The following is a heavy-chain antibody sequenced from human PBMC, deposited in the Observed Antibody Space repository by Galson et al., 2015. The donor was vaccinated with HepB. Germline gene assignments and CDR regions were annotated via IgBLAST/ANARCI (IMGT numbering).Heavy chain of an antibody. CDR3: ARPLPWEEGSSWYYYYGMDV. J-gene: IGHJ6*02. V-gene: IGHV3-23*01. D-gene: IGHD6-13*01. Sequence: SLRLSCAASGFTFSSYAMSWVRQAPGKGLEWVSAISGSGGSTYYADSVKGRFTISRDNSKNTLYLQMNSLRAEDTAVYYCARPLPWEEGSSWYYYYGMDVWGQGTTVTVSS. CDR2: ISGSGGST. CDR1: GFTFSSYA.